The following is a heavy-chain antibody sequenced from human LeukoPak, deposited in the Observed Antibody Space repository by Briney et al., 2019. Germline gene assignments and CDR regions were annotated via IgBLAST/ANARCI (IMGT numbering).Heavy chain of an antibody. Sequence: PGGSLRLSCAASGFTFSFYNMNWVRQAPGKGLEWVSSISGSSRNIHYADSVKGRFTISRDNAKNSLYLQMNSLRAEDTAVYYCATDGPSGYLTYWGQGTMVAVSS. CDR3: ATDGPSGYLTY. V-gene: IGHV3-21*01. CDR2: ISGSSRNI. J-gene: IGHJ4*02. D-gene: IGHD3-3*01. CDR1: GFTFSFYN.